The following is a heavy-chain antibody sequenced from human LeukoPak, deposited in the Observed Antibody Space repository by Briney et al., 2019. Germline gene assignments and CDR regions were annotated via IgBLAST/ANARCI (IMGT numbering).Heavy chain of an antibody. CDR1: GFTFSNFW. D-gene: IGHD3-10*01. J-gene: IGHJ3*02. CDR3: AKFGLAGSGRYHDAFDI. CDR2: IYSDGSYT. Sequence: GGSLRLSCAASGFTFSNFWMHWVRQAPGKGLVWVSRIYSDGSYTSYADSVKGRFTISRDNAKNTLYLQMNSLRAEDTAVYYCAKFGLAGSGRYHDAFDIWGQGTMVTVSS. V-gene: IGHV3-74*01.